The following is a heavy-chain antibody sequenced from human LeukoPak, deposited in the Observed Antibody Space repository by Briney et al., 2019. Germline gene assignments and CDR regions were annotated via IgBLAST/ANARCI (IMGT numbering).Heavy chain of an antibody. J-gene: IGHJ2*01. CDR2: ISYDGSYK. V-gene: IGHV3-30*03. Sequence: GRSLRLSCAASGFTFSTNGMHWVRQAPGKGLEWVAVISYDGSYKYYADSVKGRFTISRDNSKNTLDLQMNSLTTEDTAVYYCARGLRDCTSTSCFKYWYFDLWGRGTLVTVSS. CDR1: GFTFSTNG. CDR3: ARGLRDCTSTSCFKYWYFDL. D-gene: IGHD2-2*01.